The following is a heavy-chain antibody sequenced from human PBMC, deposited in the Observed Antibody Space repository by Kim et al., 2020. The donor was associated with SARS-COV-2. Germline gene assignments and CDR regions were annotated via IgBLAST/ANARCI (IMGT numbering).Heavy chain of an antibody. J-gene: IGHJ3*02. V-gene: IGHV4-34*01. CDR3: ARGVAAAAAFDI. CDR1: GGSFSGYY. CDR2: INHSGST. D-gene: IGHD6-13*01. Sequence: SETLSLTCAVYGGSFSGYYWSWIRQPPGKGLEWIGEINHSGSTNYNPSLKSRVTISVDTSKNQFSLKLSSVTAADTAVYYCARGVAAAAAFDIWGHGTMVTVSS.